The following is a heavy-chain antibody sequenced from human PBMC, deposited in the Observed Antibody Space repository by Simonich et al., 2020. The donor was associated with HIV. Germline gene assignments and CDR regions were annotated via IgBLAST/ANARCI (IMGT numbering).Heavy chain of an antibody. V-gene: IGHV4-34*01. CDR3: ARRHPTTVTTPYFDY. J-gene: IGHJ4*02. Sequence: QVQLQQWGAGLLKPSETLSLTCAVYGGSFSGYYWSWILQPPGKGLEWIGEINHSGSTNYNPSLKSLVTISVDTSKNQFSLKLSSVTAADTAVYYCARRHPTTVTTPYFDYWGQGTLVTVSS. CDR1: GGSFSGYY. D-gene: IGHD4-17*01. CDR2: INHSGST.